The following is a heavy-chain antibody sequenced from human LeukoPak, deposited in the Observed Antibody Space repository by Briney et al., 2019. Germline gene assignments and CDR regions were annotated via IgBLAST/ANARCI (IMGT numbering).Heavy chain of an antibody. Sequence: GASVKVSCKASGGTFSSYAISWVRQAPGQGLEWMGWISAYNGNTNYAQKLQGRVTMTTDTSTSTAYMELRSLRSDDTAVYYCARGITNYYGSGSYYNNYYYYYMDVWGKGTTVTISS. CDR2: ISAYNGNT. CDR3: ARGITNYYGSGSYYNNYYYYYMDV. V-gene: IGHV1-18*01. D-gene: IGHD3-10*01. J-gene: IGHJ6*03. CDR1: GGTFSSYA.